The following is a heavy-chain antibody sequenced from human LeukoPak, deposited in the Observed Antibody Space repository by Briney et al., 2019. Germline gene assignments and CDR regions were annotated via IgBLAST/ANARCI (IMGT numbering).Heavy chain of an antibody. Sequence: ASVKVSCKASGGTFSSYAISWVRQAPGQGLEWMGIINPSGGSTSYAQKFQGRVTMTRDMSTSTVYMELSSLRSEDTAVYYCARDSGSGWYGFDYWGQGTLVTVSS. V-gene: IGHV1-46*01. J-gene: IGHJ4*02. D-gene: IGHD6-19*01. CDR2: INPSGGST. CDR1: GGTFSSYA. CDR3: ARDSGSGWYGFDY.